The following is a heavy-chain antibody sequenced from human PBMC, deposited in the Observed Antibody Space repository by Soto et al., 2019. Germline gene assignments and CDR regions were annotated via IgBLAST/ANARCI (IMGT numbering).Heavy chain of an antibody. Sequence: PSETLSLTCAVSGGSISSSNWWSWVRQPPGKGLEWIGEIYHSGSTNYNPSLKSRVTISVDKSKNQFPLKLSSVTAADTAVYYCARDLVGGYYDFWSGSRGRFDPWGQGTLVTVS. D-gene: IGHD3-3*01. CDR3: ARDLVGGYYDFWSGSRGRFDP. J-gene: IGHJ5*02. V-gene: IGHV4-4*02. CDR2: IYHSGST. CDR1: GGSISSSNW.